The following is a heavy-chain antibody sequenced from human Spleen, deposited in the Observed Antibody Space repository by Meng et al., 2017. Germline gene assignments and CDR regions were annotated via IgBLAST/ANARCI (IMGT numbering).Heavy chain of an antibody. J-gene: IGHJ4*02. V-gene: IGHV3-15*05. Sequence: ESLKISWSASGFTFSNAWMTLVRQAPGKGLEWIGRMKSNVDGGTVDYAAAVKGRFTISRDDSKSTLYLQMSCLRIDDTGVYYCTWDDKAMSDYWGQGTLVTVSS. D-gene: IGHD5-18*01. CDR3: TWDDKAMSDY. CDR1: GFTFSNAW. CDR2: MKSNVDGGTV.